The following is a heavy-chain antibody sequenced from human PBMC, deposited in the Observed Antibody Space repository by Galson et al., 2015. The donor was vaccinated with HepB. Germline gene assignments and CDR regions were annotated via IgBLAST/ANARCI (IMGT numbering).Heavy chain of an antibody. CDR1: GYSFTSYW. J-gene: IGHJ6*02. V-gene: IGHV5-10-1*01. CDR3: TSPRYSSSSGSYYYYYGMDV. CDR2: IDPSDSYT. D-gene: IGHD6-6*01. Sequence: QSGAEVKKPGESLRISCKGSGYSFTSYWISWVRQMPGKGLEWMGRIDPSDSYTNYSPSFQGHVTISADKSISTAYLQWSSLKASDTAMYYCTSPRYSSSSGSYYYYYGMDVWGQGTTVTVSS.